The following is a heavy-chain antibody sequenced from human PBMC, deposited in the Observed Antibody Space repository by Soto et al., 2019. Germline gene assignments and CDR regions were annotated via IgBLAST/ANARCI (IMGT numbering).Heavy chain of an antibody. CDR1: GYTFTSYA. D-gene: IGHD5-12*01. CDR3: ARHPGSSGYDSLFDY. Sequence: GASVKVSCKASGYTFTSYAMRWVRQAPGQRLEWMGWINAGNGNTKYSQKFQGRVTITRDTSASTAYMELSSLRSEDTAVYYCARHPGSSGYDSLFDYWGQGTLVTVSS. J-gene: IGHJ4*02. V-gene: IGHV1-3*01. CDR2: INAGNGNT.